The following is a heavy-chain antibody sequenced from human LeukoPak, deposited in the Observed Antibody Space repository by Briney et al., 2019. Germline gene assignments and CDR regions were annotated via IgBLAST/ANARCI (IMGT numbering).Heavy chain of an antibody. CDR2: ISASGGSA. CDR3: ARDHGRTPYDY. D-gene: IGHD5-24*01. CDR1: GFTFSSYV. J-gene: IGHJ4*02. V-gene: IGHV3-23*01. Sequence: GGSLRLSCAASGFTFSSYVMSWVRQAPGKGLEWVSHISASGGSAYYADSVKGWFTISKDNSKNTLYLQMSSLRVDDTAVYYCARDHGRTPYDYWGQGTLVTVSS.